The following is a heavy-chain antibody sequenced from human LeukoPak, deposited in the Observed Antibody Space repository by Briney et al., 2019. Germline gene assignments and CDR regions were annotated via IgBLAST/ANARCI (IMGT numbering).Heavy chain of an antibody. Sequence: GGSLRLSCAASGFTVSSNYMSWVRQAPGKGLEWVAVISYDGSNKYYADSVKGRFTISRDNSKNTLYLQMNSLRAEDTAVYYCARTRYSSSWDAFDIWGQGTMVTVSS. CDR2: ISYDGSNK. J-gene: IGHJ3*02. V-gene: IGHV3-30*03. D-gene: IGHD6-13*01. CDR1: GFTVSSNY. CDR3: ARTRYSSSWDAFDI.